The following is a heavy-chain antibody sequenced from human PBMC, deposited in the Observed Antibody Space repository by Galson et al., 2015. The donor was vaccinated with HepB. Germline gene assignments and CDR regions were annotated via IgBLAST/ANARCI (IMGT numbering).Heavy chain of an antibody. CDR2: IYPGDSDT. CDR1: GYSFTSYW. J-gene: IGHJ3*02. D-gene: IGHD4-23*01. Sequence: SGAEVKKPGESLKISCKGSGYSFTSYWIGWVRQMPGKGLEWMGIIYPGDSDTRYSPSFQGQVTISADKSISTAYLQWSSLKASDTAMYYCARPQGDYGGNSDAFDIWGQGTMVTVSS. CDR3: ARPQGDYGGNSDAFDI. V-gene: IGHV5-51*03.